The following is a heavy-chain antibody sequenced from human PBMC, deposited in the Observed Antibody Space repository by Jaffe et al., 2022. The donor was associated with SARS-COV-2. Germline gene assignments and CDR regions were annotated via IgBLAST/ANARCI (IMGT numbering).Heavy chain of an antibody. Sequence: QVQLQESGPGLVKPSETLSLTCTVSGGSMWNYYWNWIRQSPGKGLEWIGYVYRGGTTNYSPSFRSRVTISVDTSKNQFSLKMASVTAADTAVYYCARKGTTPATWFDPWGQGTLVTVSS. CDR2: VYRGGTT. V-gene: IGHV4-59*01. CDR3: ARKGTTPATWFDP. D-gene: IGHD4-17*01. CDR1: GGSMWNYY. J-gene: IGHJ5*02.